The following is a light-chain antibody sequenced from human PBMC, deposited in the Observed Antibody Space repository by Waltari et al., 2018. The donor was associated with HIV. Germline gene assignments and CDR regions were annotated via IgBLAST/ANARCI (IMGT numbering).Light chain of an antibody. CDR2: EVS. J-gene: IGLJ3*02. Sequence: QSALTQPASVSGSPGQSITISCTGTSSDVGGYNYVSWYQQNPGKAPKLMIYEVSNRPSAVSNRFSGSKSGNTASLTISGLQAEDEADYYCSSYTSSSTWVFGGGTKLTVL. CDR3: SSYTSSSTWV. V-gene: IGLV2-14*01. CDR1: SSDVGGYNY.